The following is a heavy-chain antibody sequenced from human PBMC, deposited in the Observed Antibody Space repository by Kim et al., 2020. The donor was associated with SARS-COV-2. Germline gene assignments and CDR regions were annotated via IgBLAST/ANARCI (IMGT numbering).Heavy chain of an antibody. J-gene: IGHJ6*02. CDR3: AKGAAYDYVWGISMLVGLLNRTYGMDV. Sequence: GGSLRLSCAASGFTFDDYAMHWVRQAPGKGLEWVSGISWNSGSIGYADSVKGRFTISRDNAKNSLYLQMNSLRAEDTALYYCAKGAAYDYVWGISMLVGLLNRTYGMDVWGQGTTVTVSS. CDR1: GFTFDDYA. V-gene: IGHV3-9*01. CDR2: ISWNSGSI. D-gene: IGHD3-16*01.